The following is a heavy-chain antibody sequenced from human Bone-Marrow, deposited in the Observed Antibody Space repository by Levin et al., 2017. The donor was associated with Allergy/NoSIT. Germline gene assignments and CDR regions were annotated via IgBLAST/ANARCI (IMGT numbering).Heavy chain of an antibody. CDR1: GASVSSDGHF. V-gene: IGHV4-61*08. CDR2: VYYSGSS. J-gene: IGHJ4*01. CDR3: ASHRCTTAACSAHLFDY. Sequence: PSETLSLTCTVSGASVSSDGHFWIWLRPFPGMGLEWIGYVYYSGSSNYNRSLKSRVTMSVDTTNNQFSLKLSSVTASETAMYYCASHRCTTAACSAHLFDYWGHGTLVTVSS. D-gene: IGHD2-8*01.